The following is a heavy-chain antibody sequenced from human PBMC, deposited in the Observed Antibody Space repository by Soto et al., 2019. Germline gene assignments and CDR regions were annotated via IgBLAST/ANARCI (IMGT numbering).Heavy chain of an antibody. V-gene: IGHV3-30*18. CDR2: ISYDGSNK. Sequence: GGSLRLSCAASGFSFSSYGMHWVRQAPGKGLEWVAVISYDGSNKYYADSVKGRFTISRDNSKNTLYLQMNSLRAEDTAVYYCANGPYTSGRPPLDYWGQGTLVTVSS. CDR3: ANGPYTSGRPPLDY. J-gene: IGHJ4*02. CDR1: GFSFSSYG. D-gene: IGHD6-19*01.